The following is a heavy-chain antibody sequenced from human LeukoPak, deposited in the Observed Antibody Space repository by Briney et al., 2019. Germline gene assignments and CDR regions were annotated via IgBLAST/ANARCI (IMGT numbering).Heavy chain of an antibody. V-gene: IGHV4-61*08. CDR3: ARLPSRTEPVPPYYYYYGMDV. CDR1: GGSVSSGGYY. D-gene: IGHD1-14*01. CDR2: IYYSGST. Sequence: SETLSLTCTVSGGSVSSGGYYWSWIRQPPGKGLEWIGYIYYSGSTNYNPSLKSRVTISVDTSKNQFSLKLSSVTAADTAVHYCARLPSRTEPVPPYYYYYGMDVWGQGTTVTVSS. J-gene: IGHJ6*02.